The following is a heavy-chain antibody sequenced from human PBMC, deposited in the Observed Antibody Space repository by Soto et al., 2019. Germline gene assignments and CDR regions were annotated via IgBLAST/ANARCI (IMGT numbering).Heavy chain of an antibody. CDR1: GDSFSSSNW. Sequence: QVQLQESGPRLVKPSGTLSITCGVSGDSFSSSNWWTWVRQPPGKGLEWIGDILHTGHTDYSPSLRSRVTISIDTSKKEFSLNLTSVTATDTAVYYCARSPRRVDGKWFLDYWGQGALVTVSS. CDR2: ILHTGHT. D-gene: IGHD3-22*01. CDR3: ARSPRRVDGKWFLDY. J-gene: IGHJ4*02. V-gene: IGHV4-4*02.